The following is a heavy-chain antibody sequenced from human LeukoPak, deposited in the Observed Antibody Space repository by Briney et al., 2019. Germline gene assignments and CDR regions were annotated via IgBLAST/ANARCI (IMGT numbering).Heavy chain of an antibody. V-gene: IGHV4-38-2*01. CDR2: IYHSGST. CDR1: DYSIRSDYY. D-gene: IGHD3-22*01. J-gene: IGHJ4*02. Sequence: SETLSLTCAVSDYSIRSDYYWGWIGQPPGKGLEWIGTIYHSGSTYYNQSLKSRVTISVDTSKNQFSLKLSSVTAADTAVYYCARGDSSGYPFDYWGQGTLVTVSS. CDR3: ARGDSSGYPFDY.